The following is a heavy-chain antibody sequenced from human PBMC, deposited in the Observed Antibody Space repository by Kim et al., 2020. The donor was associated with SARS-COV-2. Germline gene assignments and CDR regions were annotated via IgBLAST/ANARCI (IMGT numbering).Heavy chain of an antibody. CDR2: IIPNLNTT. CDR1: EGTFSSYS. D-gene: IGHD7-27*01. V-gene: IGHV1-69*13. J-gene: IGHJ4*02. Sequence: SVKVSCKASEGTFSSYSITWVRHAPGQGLQWMGGIIPNLNTTNYAQMFKGRVSITADESTSTAYMELSSLRSEDTAVYYCARDPTGVFDHWGQGTLVTV. CDR3: ARDPTGVFDH.